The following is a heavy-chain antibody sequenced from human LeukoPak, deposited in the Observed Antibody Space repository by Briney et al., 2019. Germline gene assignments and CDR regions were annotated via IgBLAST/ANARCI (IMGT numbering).Heavy chain of an antibody. CDR1: GYTFTSYD. J-gene: IGHJ4*02. V-gene: IGHV1-46*01. D-gene: IGHD3-22*01. CDR3: ASSYYDSSGYYSFDY. CDR2: INPSGGST. Sequence: ASVKVSCKASGYTFTSYDMHWVRQAPGQGLEWMGIINPSGGSTSYAQKFQGRVTMTRDMSTSTAYMELRSLRSDDTAVYYCASSYYDSSGYYSFDYWGQGTLVTVSS.